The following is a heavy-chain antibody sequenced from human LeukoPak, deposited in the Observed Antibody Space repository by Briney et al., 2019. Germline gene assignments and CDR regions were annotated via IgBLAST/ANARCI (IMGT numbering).Heavy chain of an antibody. V-gene: IGHV3-30*18. CDR3: AKGRDYYDSSGYIAFDI. Sequence: SGGSLRLSCAASGFTFSSYGMPWVRQAPGKGLEWVAVISYDGSNKYYADSVKGRFTISRDNSKNTLYLQMNSLRAEDTAVYYCAKGRDYYDSSGYIAFDIWGQGTMVTVSS. CDR1: GFTFSSYG. D-gene: IGHD3-22*01. J-gene: IGHJ3*02. CDR2: ISYDGSNK.